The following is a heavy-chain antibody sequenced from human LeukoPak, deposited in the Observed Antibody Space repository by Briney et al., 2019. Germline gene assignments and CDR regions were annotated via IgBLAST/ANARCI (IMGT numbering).Heavy chain of an antibody. D-gene: IGHD2-15*01. V-gene: IGHV3-74*01. CDR2: INPDGSRT. Sequence: GGSLRLSCAASVFTFSTYWVHWVRQAPGKGLVWVSRINPDGSRTDYADSVKGRFTISRDNAKNTLYLQMNSLRAEDTAVYFCARDLRGSRDYWGQGTLVTVSS. J-gene: IGHJ4*02. CDR1: VFTFSTYW. CDR3: ARDLRGSRDY.